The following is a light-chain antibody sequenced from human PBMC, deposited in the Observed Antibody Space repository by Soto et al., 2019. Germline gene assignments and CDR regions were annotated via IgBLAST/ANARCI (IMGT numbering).Light chain of an antibody. V-gene: IGLV1-47*02. CDR1: SANIGNNY. CDR3: VSWDDSLSGLV. CDR2: SNN. Sequence: QSVLTQPPSASGTPGQRVTFSCSGRSANIGNNYVCWYQQLPGTAPKLLIYSNNQRPSGVPDRFSGSKSGTSASLAISGLRSEDEADYYCVSWDDSLSGLVFGTGTKVTVL. J-gene: IGLJ1*01.